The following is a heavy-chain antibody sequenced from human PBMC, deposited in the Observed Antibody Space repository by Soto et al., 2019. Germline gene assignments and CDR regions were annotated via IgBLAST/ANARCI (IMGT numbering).Heavy chain of an antibody. V-gene: IGHV1-18*01. CDR2: ISAYNGNT. J-gene: IGHJ4*02. CDR3: ARGWFGEFVDYFDF. D-gene: IGHD3-10*01. Sequence: QVQLVQSGAEVKKPGASVKVSCKASGYTFTSYAISWVRQAPGQGLEWMGWISAYNGNTNYAQKLQGRVTMTTDTXXSTDYMELRSLRSDDTAVYYCARGWFGEFVDYFDFWGQGTLVTVSS. CDR1: GYTFTSYA.